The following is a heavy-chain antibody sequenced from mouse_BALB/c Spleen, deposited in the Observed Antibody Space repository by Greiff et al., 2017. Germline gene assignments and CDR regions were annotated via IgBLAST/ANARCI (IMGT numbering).Heavy chain of an antibody. J-gene: IGHJ3*01. CDR3: ARPPYYYGSSYVAY. CDR1: GFNIKDTY. D-gene: IGHD1-1*01. V-gene: IGHV14-3*02. CDR2: IDPANGNT. Sequence: VQLQQSGAELVKPGASVKLSCTASGFNIKDTYMHWVKQRPEQGLEWIGRIDPANGNTKYDPKFQGKATITADTSSNTAYLQLSSLTSEDTAVYYCARPPYYYGSSYVAYWGQGTLVTVSA.